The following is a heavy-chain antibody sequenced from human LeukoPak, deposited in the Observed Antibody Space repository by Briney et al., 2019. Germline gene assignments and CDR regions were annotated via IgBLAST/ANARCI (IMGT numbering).Heavy chain of an antibody. CDR2: IFYSGST. Sequence: PSETLSLTCTVSGGXISSYYCSWIRQPPGKGLEWIGYIFYSGSTNYNPSLKSRVTISVDTSKNQFSLNLSSVTAADTAVYYCARALYYYDSSGPLPLKWGQGTLVTVSS. D-gene: IGHD3-22*01. CDR1: GGXISSYY. J-gene: IGHJ4*02. CDR3: ARALYYYDSSGPLPLK. V-gene: IGHV4-59*01.